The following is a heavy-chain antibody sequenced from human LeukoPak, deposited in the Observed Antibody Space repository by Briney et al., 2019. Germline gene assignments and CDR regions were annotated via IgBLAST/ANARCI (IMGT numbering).Heavy chain of an antibody. CDR3: ARGYYSDTTGYNPLDH. CDR2: ISSSGSSM. CDR1: GFTFSSYE. Sequence: GGSLRLSCAASGFTFSSYEMNWVRQAPGKGLEWISYISSSGSSMSYADSVKGRFTISRDNAKNSMYVQMTSLRAGDAAVYYCARGYYSDTTGYNPLDHWGQGTLVTVSS. J-gene: IGHJ4*02. D-gene: IGHD3-22*01. V-gene: IGHV3-48*03.